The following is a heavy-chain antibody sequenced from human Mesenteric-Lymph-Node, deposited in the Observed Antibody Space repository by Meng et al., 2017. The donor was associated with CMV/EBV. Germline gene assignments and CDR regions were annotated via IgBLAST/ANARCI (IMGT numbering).Heavy chain of an antibody. D-gene: IGHD4-23*01. CDR1: GGSFSGYY. CDR3: ARHQRWLKSEGGFNY. J-gene: IGHJ4*02. CDR2: INHSGST. Sequence: QGQLQQWGGGLLRPSETLSLSCAVYGGSFSGYYWSWIRQPPGKGLEWIGEINHSGSTNYNPSLKSRVTISVDTSKNQFSLKLSSVTAADTAVYYCARHQRWLKSEGGFNYWGQGTLVTVSS. V-gene: IGHV4-34*01.